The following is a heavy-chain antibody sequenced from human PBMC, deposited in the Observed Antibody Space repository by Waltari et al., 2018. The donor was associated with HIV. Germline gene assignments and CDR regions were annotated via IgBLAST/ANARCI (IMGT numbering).Heavy chain of an antibody. J-gene: IGHJ4*02. CDR2: RRSKTDGGET. CDR3: TTFEMGTTRNF. CDR1: GITFKNAW. D-gene: IGHD1-26*01. V-gene: IGHV3-15*02. Sequence: VQLVESGGALVTPGGSLKISCAVSGITFKNAWLSWVRQAPGKGVQWLGHRRSKTDGGETDYAAPLSGRFAISTDDFNNTMFLEMKTLKVDDTAVYYCTTFEMGTTRNFWGQGTLVTVSS.